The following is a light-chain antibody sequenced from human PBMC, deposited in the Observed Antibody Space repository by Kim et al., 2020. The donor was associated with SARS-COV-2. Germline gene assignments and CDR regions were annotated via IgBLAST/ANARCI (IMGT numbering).Light chain of an antibody. CDR2: GTS. V-gene: IGKV3-20*01. CDR1: QSINNNY. J-gene: IGKJ2*01. CDR3: HQYGYSPYT. Sequence: EIVLTQSPAILSLSPGERATLSCRASQSINNNYLAWHQQKPGQAPRLLIYGTSYRATGIPDRFSGSGSGTDFTLSISRLEPEDFAVYYCHQYGYSPYTFGQGTKLEIK.